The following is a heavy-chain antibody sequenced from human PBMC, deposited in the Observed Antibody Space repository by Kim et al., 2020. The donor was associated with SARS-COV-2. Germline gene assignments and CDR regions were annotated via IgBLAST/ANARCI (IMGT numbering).Heavy chain of an antibody. CDR3: AKDVRDMIPAGGAFDI. Sequence: GGSLRLSCAASGFTFDDYAMHWVRQAPGKGLEWVSGISWNSGSIGYADSVKGRFTISRDNAKNSLYLQMNSLRAEDTALYYCAKDVRDMIPAGGAFDIWGQGTMVTVSS. V-gene: IGHV3-9*01. J-gene: IGHJ3*02. CDR2: ISWNSGSI. CDR1: GFTFDDYA. D-gene: IGHD2-15*01.